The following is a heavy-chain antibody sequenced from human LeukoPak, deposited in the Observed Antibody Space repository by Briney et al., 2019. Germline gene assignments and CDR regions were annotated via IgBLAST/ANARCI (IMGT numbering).Heavy chain of an antibody. CDR3: ARGHIVVVVAATRATYFDY. V-gene: IGHV4-39*07. D-gene: IGHD2-15*01. J-gene: IGHJ4*02. Sequence: SETLSLTCTVSGGSISSSSYYWGWIRQPPGKGLEWIGSIYYSGSTYYNPSLKSRVTISVDTSRNQFSLKLSSVTAADTAVYYCARGHIVVVVAATRATYFDYWGQGTLVTVSS. CDR1: GGSISSSSYY. CDR2: IYYSGST.